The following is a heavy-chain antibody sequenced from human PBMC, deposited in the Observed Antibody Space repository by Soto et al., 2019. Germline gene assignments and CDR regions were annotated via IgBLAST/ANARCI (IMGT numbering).Heavy chain of an antibody. CDR1: GGTFSSYA. Sequence: QVQLVQSGAEVKKPGSSVKVSCKASGGTFSSYAISWVRQAPGQGLEWMGGIIPIFGTANYAQKFQGRVTITADESTSTAYMELSSLRSEDTAVYYCARERADYCDFYYYYGMDVWGQGTTVTVSS. CDR2: IIPIFGTA. CDR3: ARERADYCDFYYYYGMDV. V-gene: IGHV1-69*01. D-gene: IGHD4-17*01. J-gene: IGHJ6*02.